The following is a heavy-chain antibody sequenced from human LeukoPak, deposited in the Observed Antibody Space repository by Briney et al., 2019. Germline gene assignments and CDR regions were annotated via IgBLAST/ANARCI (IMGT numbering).Heavy chain of an antibody. V-gene: IGHV4-61*02. Sequence: PSETLSLTCTVSGGSISSGSYYWSWIRQPAGKGLEWIGRIYTSGSTNYNPSLKSRVTISVDTSKNQFSLKLSSVTAADTAVYYCARDSPIVVVTAAGESDGGVWGKGTTVTVSS. D-gene: IGHD2-2*01. CDR2: IYTSGST. J-gene: IGHJ6*04. CDR1: GGSISSGSYY. CDR3: ARDSPIVVVTAAGESDGGV.